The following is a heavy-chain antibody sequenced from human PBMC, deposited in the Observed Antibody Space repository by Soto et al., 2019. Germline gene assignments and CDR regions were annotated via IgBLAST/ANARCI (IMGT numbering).Heavy chain of an antibody. CDR3: ARAGTTMVRGVISGWFDP. J-gene: IGHJ5*02. D-gene: IGHD3-10*01. V-gene: IGHV4-59*01. Sequence: QVQLQESGPGLVKPSETLSLTCTVSGASISSYYWSWIRQPPGKGLEWIGYIYYSGSTNYNPSLKSRVTIPVDTSKNQFALRRSSVTAADMAVYYCARAGTTMVRGVISGWFDPWGQGTLVTVSS. CDR2: IYYSGST. CDR1: GASISSYY.